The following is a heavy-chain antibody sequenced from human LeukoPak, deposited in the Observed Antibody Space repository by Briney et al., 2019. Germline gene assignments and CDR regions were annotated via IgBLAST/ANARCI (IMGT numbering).Heavy chain of an antibody. V-gene: IGHV2-5*01. CDR1: GFSLSTSGVG. D-gene: IGHD3-22*01. J-gene: IGHJ4*02. Sequence: SGPTLVNPTQTLTLTCTFSGFSLSTSGVGVGWGRQPPGKALEWLAVIKWNDDKDYSPSLKSRLTITKDTSKNQVVLTMTNMDPVDTATYYCARRIADSSGYYPYFDYWGQGTLVTVSS. CDR3: ARRIADSSGYYPYFDY. CDR2: IKWNDDK.